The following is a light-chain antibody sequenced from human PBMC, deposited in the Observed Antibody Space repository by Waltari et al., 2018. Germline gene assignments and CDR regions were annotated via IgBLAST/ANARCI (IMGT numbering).Light chain of an antibody. J-gene: IGLJ1*01. Sequence: QSVLTQPPSVSGAPGQRVTISCTGSSSNIGAGYAVHWYQHLPGSAPKLLIYDNINRPSGVPGRFSGSKSGTSASLTISGAQALDEADYYCQVWDTSLNYVFGAGTKVTVL. V-gene: IGLV1-40*01. CDR1: SSNIGAGYA. CDR2: DNI. CDR3: QVWDTSLNYV.